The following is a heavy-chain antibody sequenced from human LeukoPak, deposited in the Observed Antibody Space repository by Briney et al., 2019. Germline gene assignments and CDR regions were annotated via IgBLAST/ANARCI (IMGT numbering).Heavy chain of an antibody. D-gene: IGHD3-3*01. CDR2: ISAYNDNT. V-gene: IGHV1-18*01. J-gene: IGHJ4*02. CDR1: GYTFTNYG. Sequence: ASVKVSCKASGYTFTNYGISWVRQAPGQGLEWMGWISAYNDNTNYAQKLQGRVTMTTDTSTSTAYMELRSLRSDDTAVYYCARDVKIFGVVTHFDYWGQGTLVTVSS. CDR3: ARDVKIFGVVTHFDY.